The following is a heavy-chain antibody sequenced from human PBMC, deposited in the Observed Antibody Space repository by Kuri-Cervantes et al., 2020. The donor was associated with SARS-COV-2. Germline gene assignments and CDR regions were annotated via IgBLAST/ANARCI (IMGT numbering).Heavy chain of an antibody. J-gene: IGHJ4*02. Sequence: GESLKISCAASGFTFSSYAMHWVRQAPGKGLEWVAVISYDGSNKYYADSVKGRFTISRDNSKNTLYLQMNSLRAEDTAVYYCAKDLAGYYPTNFDYWGQGTLVTVSS. D-gene: IGHD3-22*01. CDR2: ISYDGSNK. V-gene: IGHV3-30*04. CDR3: AKDLAGYYPTNFDY. CDR1: GFTFSSYA.